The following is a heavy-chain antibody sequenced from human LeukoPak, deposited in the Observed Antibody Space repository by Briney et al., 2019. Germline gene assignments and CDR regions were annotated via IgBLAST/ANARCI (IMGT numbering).Heavy chain of an antibody. D-gene: IGHD6-19*01. CDR3: ARGLHSSGWYWFDP. V-gene: IGHV1-18*01. CDR1: GYTFTSYG. J-gene: IGHJ5*02. CDR2: ISAYNGNT. Sequence: GASVKVSCKASGYTFTSYGISWVRQAPGQGLEWMGWISAYNGNTNYAQKLQGRVTMTTDTSTSTAYMELSSLRSEDTAVYYCARGLHSSGWYWFDPWGQGTLVTVSS.